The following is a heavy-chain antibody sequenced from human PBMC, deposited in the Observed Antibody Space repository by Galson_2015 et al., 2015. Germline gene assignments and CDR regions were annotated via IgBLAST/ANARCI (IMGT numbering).Heavy chain of an antibody. CDR1: GYTFPSYG. Sequence: SVKVSCKASGYTFPSYGISWVRQAPGQGLEWMGWISAYNGNTNYAQKLQGRVTMTTDTSTSTAYMELRSLRSDDTAVYYCARDLYSSGWPHPTDAFDIWGQGTMVTVSS. CDR3: ARDLYSSGWPHPTDAFDI. J-gene: IGHJ3*02. V-gene: IGHV1-18*01. D-gene: IGHD6-19*01. CDR2: ISAYNGNT.